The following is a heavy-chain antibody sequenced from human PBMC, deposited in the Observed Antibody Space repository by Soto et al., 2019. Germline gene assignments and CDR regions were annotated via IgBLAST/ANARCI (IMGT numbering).Heavy chain of an antibody. V-gene: IGHV3-64D*06. D-gene: IGHD4-4*01. Sequence: GGSLRLSCSASGFTFKSHAMHWVRQAPGKGLEYVSSIRTSGETTFYADAVKGRFIVSRDNSNNTLDLQMTSLKYEDSGVYYCVKGRAKHCSRRTCGLWMDLWGQGTTGTV. CDR2: IRTSGETT. CDR1: GFTFKSHA. J-gene: IGHJ6*02. CDR3: VKGRAKHCSRRTCGLWMDL.